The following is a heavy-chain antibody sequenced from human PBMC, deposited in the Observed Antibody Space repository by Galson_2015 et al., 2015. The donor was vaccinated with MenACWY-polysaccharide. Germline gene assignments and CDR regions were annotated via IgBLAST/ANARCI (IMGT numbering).Heavy chain of an antibody. V-gene: IGHV3-7*04. J-gene: IGHJ4*02. CDR1: GFTFSSYW. CDR3: ARVLRGVINDY. D-gene: IGHD3-10*01. CDR2: IMKDGSET. Sequence: SLRLSCAASGFTFSSYWMHWVRQTPGKGLVWVSSIMKDGSETYYVDSVKGRFTISRDNAKNTLYLQMNSLRAEDTAVYYCARVLRGVINDYWGQGTLVTVSS.